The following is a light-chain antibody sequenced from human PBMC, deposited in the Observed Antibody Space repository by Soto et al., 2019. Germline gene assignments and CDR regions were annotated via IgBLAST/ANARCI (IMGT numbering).Light chain of an antibody. V-gene: IGKV3-15*01. CDR3: QQYNNWPYT. CDR1: QSVSSN. Sequence: EIMMTQSPATLSVSPGERATLSCRASQSVSSNLARYQQKPGQAPRLLIYGASTRATGIPARFSGSGSGTEFTLTISSLQSEDFAVYYCQQYNNWPYTFGQGTKLEIK. CDR2: GAS. J-gene: IGKJ2*01.